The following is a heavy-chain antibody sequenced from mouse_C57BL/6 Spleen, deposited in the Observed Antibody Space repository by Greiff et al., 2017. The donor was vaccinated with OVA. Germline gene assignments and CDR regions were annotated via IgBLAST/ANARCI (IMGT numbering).Heavy chain of an antibody. Sequence: QVQLKQPGAELVRPGTSVKLSCKASGYTFTSYWMHWVKQRPGQGLEWIGVIDPSDSYTNYNQKFKGKATLTVDTSSSTAYMQLSSLTSEDSAVYYCARSDYGLDYWGQGTTLTVSS. V-gene: IGHV1-59*01. CDR1: GYTFTSYW. CDR3: ARSDYGLDY. D-gene: IGHD2-2*01. J-gene: IGHJ2*01. CDR2: IDPSDSYT.